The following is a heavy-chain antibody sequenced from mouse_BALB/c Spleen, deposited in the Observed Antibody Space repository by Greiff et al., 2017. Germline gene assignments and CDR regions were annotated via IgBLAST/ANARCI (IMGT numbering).Heavy chain of an antibody. Sequence: EVQLQESGPGLVKPSQSLSLTCSVTGYSITSGYYWNWIRQFPGNQLEWMGYISYDGSNNYNPSLKNRISITRDTSKNQFFLKLNSVTTEDTATYYCARDGIYDGYYGAMDYWGQGTSVTVSS. D-gene: IGHD2-3*01. V-gene: IGHV3-6*02. J-gene: IGHJ4*01. CDR1: GYSITSGYY. CDR2: ISYDGSN. CDR3: ARDGIYDGYYGAMDY.